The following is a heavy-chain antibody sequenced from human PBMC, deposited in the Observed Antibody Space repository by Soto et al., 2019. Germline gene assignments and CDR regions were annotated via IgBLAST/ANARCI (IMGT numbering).Heavy chain of an antibody. D-gene: IGHD3-10*01. CDR1: GGPISESSYY. CDR3: ARHNYGSGSTYFDY. CDR2: IYYTGST. Sequence: SETLSLTCTVSGGPISESSYYWGWIRQPPGKGLEWIGNIYYTGSTHYNPSLKSRASISVDTSKNQFSLKLNSMTAADTAVYYCARHNYGSGSTYFDYWGQGTLVTVSS. J-gene: IGHJ4*02. V-gene: IGHV4-39*01.